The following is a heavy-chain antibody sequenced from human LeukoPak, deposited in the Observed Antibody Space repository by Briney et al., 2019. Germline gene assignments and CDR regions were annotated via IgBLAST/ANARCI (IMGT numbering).Heavy chain of an antibody. CDR2: IYYSGST. Sequence: SETLSLTCTVSGGSISSYYWSWIRPPPGKGLEWIGYIYYSGSTNYNPSLKSRVTISVDTSKNQFSLKLSSVTAADTAVYYCAREPYGDYGFDYWGQGTLVTVSS. CDR3: AREPYGDYGFDY. J-gene: IGHJ4*02. V-gene: IGHV4-59*01. D-gene: IGHD4-17*01. CDR1: GGSISSYY.